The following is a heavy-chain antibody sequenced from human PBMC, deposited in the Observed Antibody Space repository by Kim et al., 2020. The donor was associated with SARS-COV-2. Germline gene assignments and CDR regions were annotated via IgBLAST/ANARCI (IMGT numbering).Heavy chain of an antibody. CDR3: ARETLPNAYYGSGSYLWPPSYGMDV. D-gene: IGHD3-10*01. Sequence: GGSLRLSCAASGFTFSSYGMHWVRQAPGKGLEWVAVIWYDGSNKYYADSVKGRFTISRDNSKNTLYLQMNSLRAEDTAVYYCARETLPNAYYGSGSYLWPPSYGMDVWGQGTTVTVSS. J-gene: IGHJ6*02. CDR2: IWYDGSNK. CDR1: GFTFSSYG. V-gene: IGHV3-33*01.